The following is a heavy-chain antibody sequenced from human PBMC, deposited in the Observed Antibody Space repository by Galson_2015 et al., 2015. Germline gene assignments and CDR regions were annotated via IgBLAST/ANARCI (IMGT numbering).Heavy chain of an antibody. CDR1: GFTFSSYE. CDR3: AKGFYRGPVGNAFDI. D-gene: IGHD6-13*01. CDR2: ISGSGSTI. J-gene: IGHJ3*02. Sequence: SLRLSCAASGFTFSSYEMNWVRQAPGKGLEWVSYISGSGSTIYYADSVKGRFTISRDNAKNSLYLQINSLRAEDTAVFYCAKGFYRGPVGNAFDIWGQGTMVTVSS. V-gene: IGHV3-48*03.